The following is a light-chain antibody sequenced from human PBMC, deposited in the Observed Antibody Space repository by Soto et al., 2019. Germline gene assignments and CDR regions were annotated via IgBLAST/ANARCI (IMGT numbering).Light chain of an antibody. CDR3: QQYNNWPHT. V-gene: IGKV3-15*01. CDR1: QSVSST. J-gene: IGKJ4*01. Sequence: EIVMTQSPATLSVSPGERATLSCRASQSVSSTLAWYLQKPGQAPRLLIYGASTRATGIPARFSGSGSETEFTLTISSQQSEDFAVYYCQQYNNWPHTFGGGTKVEIK. CDR2: GAS.